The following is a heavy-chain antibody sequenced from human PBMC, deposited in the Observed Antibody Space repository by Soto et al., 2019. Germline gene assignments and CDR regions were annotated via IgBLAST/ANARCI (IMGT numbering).Heavy chain of an antibody. D-gene: IGHD2-15*01. Sequence: EVQLVESGGGLVQPGRSLRLSCAASGFTFDDYAMHWVRQAPGKGLEWVSGISWNSGSIGYADSVKGRFTISRDNAKNSLYLQMNSRRAEDTALYYCAKDIYLEQVVAAPFDYGGQGTLVTVSS. CDR1: GFTFDDYA. CDR3: AKDIYLEQVVAAPFDY. V-gene: IGHV3-9*01. J-gene: IGHJ4*02. CDR2: ISWNSGSI.